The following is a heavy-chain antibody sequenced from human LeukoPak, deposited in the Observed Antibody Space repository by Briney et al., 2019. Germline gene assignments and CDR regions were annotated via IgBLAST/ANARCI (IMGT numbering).Heavy chain of an antibody. J-gene: IGHJ4*02. V-gene: IGHV3-72*01. Sequence: GGSLRLSCAASGFTFSDHYMDWVRQAPGKGLEWVGRIRNKANSYTTEYAVSVKGRFTISRDDSKNSLFLQMNSLKTEDTAVYYCARVGYSYGSYYFDYWGQGTLVTVSS. CDR1: GFTFSDHY. CDR2: IRNKANSYTT. CDR3: ARVGYSYGSYYFDY. D-gene: IGHD5-18*01.